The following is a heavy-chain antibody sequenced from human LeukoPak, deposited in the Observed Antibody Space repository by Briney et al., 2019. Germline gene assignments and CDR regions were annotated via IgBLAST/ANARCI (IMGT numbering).Heavy chain of an antibody. D-gene: IGHD3-9*01. V-gene: IGHV4-34*01. CDR2: IGHNGST. Sequence: SETLSLTCAVYGGSFSDFNWTWIRQPPGKGLEWIGEIGHNGSTNYNPSLKGRVTILVDTSKNQFSLKVTSVTAADTAVYYCARPSGGTPLKRLDYWGQGTMVTVSS. J-gene: IGHJ3*01. CDR3: ARPSGGTPLKRLDY. CDR1: GGSFSDFN.